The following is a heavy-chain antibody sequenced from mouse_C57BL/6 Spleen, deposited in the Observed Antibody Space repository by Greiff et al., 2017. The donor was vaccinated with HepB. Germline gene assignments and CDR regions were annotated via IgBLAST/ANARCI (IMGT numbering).Heavy chain of an antibody. V-gene: IGHV1-54*01. J-gene: IGHJ4*01. CDR1: GYAFTNYL. CDR3: ARRAYSNYAFDD. D-gene: IGHD2-5*01. CDR2: INPGSGGT. Sequence: QVQLQQSGAELVRPGTSVKVSCKASGYAFTNYLIEWVKQRPGQGLEWIGVINPGSGGTNYNEKFKGKATLTADKTSSTAYMQLSSLTSEDSAVYFCARRAYSNYAFDDWGQGTSVTGSS.